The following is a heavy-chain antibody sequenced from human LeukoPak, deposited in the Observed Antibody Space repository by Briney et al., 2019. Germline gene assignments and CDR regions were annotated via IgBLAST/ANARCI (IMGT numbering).Heavy chain of an antibody. CDR3: ARAEYSSSYYFDY. V-gene: IGHV3-30*04. Sequence: GSLRLSCAASGFTFSNYAFHWVRQPPGKGLEWAAVISYEGSVTYYADSVKGRFTISRDNSKNTLDLQMNSLRVEDTAVYYCARAEYSSSYYFDYWGQGALVTVSS. CDR1: GFTFSNYA. J-gene: IGHJ4*02. CDR2: ISYEGSVT. D-gene: IGHD6-6*01.